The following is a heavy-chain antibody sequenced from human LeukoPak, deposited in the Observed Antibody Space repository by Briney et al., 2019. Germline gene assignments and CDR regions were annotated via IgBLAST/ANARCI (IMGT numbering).Heavy chain of an antibody. CDR1: GFIFSQYS. D-gene: IGHD5-12*01. CDR2: IRSTGDT. J-gene: IGHJ5*02. V-gene: IGHV3-48*01. CDR3: ARDAGNSGYGCDL. Sequence: GGSLRLSCAASGFIFSQYSINWVRQAPGKGLEWVSHIRSTGDTFYADSVKGRFTISRDNARNSLYLQMDSLRAEDTAMYYCARDAGNSGYGCDLWGQGTLVTVSS.